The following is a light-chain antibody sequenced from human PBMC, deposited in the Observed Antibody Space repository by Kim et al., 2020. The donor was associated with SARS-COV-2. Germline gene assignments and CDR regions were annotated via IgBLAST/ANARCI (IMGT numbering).Light chain of an antibody. V-gene: IGLV3-19*01. Sequence: GQTVRITCKVNRLISYYASRDQQKPGQAPVLVIYGKNNRPSGIPDRFSGSSSGNTASLPITGAQAEDEANYYCNSRDTNGTHHVLFGGGTQLTV. CDR2: GKN. CDR3: NSRDTNGTHHVL. CDR1: RLISYY. J-gene: IGLJ2*01.